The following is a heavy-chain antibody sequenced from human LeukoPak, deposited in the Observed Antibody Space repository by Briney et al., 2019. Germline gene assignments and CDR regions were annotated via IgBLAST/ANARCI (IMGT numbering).Heavy chain of an antibody. CDR3: ARGRQYSSSYASAFDI. CDR1: GGSISSGGYY. V-gene: IGHV4-39*07. CDR2: INHGGST. D-gene: IGHD6-6*01. J-gene: IGHJ3*02. Sequence: PSETLSLTCTVSGGSISSGGYYWSWIRQPPGKGLEWIGEINHGGSTNYNPSLKSRVTISVDTSKNQFSLKLSSVTAADTAVYYCARGRQYSSSYASAFDIWGQGTMVTVSS.